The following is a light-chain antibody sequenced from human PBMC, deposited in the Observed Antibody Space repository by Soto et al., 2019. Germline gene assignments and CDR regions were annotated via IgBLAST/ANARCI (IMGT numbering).Light chain of an antibody. J-gene: IGKJ1*01. CDR1: QSVRSN. CDR3: QQYNNWPPAWT. Sequence: EIVTTQSPATLSVSPGERATLSCRASQSVRSNLAWYQQKPGQSPRLLIYGASTRATGIPARFSGSGSGTQFTLTISSLQSEDFAVYYCQQYNNWPPAWTFGQGTKVDIK. V-gene: IGKV3-15*01. CDR2: GAS.